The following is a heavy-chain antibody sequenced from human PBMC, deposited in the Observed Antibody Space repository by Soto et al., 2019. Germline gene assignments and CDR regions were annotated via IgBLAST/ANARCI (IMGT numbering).Heavy chain of an antibody. CDR1: GFTFSSYA. J-gene: IGHJ6*01. Sequence: EVQLLESGGGLVQPGGSLRLSCAASGFTFSSYAMSWVRQAPGKGLEWVSAISGSGGSTYYADSVKGRFTISRDNSKNTLYVQMNRLRAEDTGVYYCEKLIGFSGLYGMDVWGQGTTVTVSS. D-gene: IGHD5-12*01. V-gene: IGHV3-23*01. CDR3: EKLIGFSGLYGMDV. CDR2: ISGSGGST.